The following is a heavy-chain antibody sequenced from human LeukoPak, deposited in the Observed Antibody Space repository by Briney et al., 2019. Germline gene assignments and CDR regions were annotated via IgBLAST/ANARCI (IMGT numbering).Heavy chain of an antibody. CDR2: ISAYNGDI. J-gene: IGHJ4*02. Sequence: ASVKVSCKASGYTFTSYDINWVRQAPGQGLEWMGWISAYNGDINYAQKFQGRVTMTTDTSTSTAYMELRSLRSDDTAIYYCARVGRDYGGNRFSDYWGQGTLVTVSS. CDR3: ARVGRDYGGNRFSDY. CDR1: GYTFTSYD. V-gene: IGHV1-18*01. D-gene: IGHD4-23*01.